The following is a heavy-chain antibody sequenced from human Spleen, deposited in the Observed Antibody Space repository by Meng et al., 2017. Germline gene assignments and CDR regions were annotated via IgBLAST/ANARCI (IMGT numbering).Heavy chain of an antibody. V-gene: IGHV1-24*01. D-gene: IGHD6-25*01. CDR3: ARDEDISAAGKLFGDY. Sequence: ASVKVSCKVSGYTLIDVSIHWVRQAPGKGLEWMGGFDTEDGETIYAQNFQGRVTMTEDTFTHTAYMELSGLRSDDTAMYYCARDEDISAAGKLFGDYWGQGTLVTVSS. CDR2: FDTEDGET. CDR1: GYTLIDVS. J-gene: IGHJ4*02.